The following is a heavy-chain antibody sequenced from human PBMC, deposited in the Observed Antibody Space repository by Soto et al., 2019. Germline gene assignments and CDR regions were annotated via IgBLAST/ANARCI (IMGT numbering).Heavy chain of an antibody. Sequence: EVQLVESGGGLVQPGGSLRLSCAASGFRLRDYWMTWVRQAPGKGLEWVANIKQDGSEKYYVDSVKGRCTISRDDAKNSLYLQMNSLTPEDTAVSYCTRETSVDAGWGQGTLVTVSS. CDR2: IKQDGSEK. D-gene: IGHD2-2*01. CDR1: GFRLRDYW. V-gene: IGHV3-7*04. CDR3: TRETSVDAG. J-gene: IGHJ4*02.